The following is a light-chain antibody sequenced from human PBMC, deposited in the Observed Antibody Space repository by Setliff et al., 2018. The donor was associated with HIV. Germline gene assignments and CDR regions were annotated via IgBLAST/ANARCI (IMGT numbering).Light chain of an antibody. J-gene: IGLJ2*01. CDR1: NSDVGDYNH. V-gene: IGLV2-14*01. CDR2: EVI. Sequence: QSVLTQPASVSGSPGQSITIYCTGTNSDVGDYNHVSWYQQYPGKAPNLIIYEVINRPSGVSDRFSGSNSGNTASLTISGLQAEDEADYYCSSYTTTLGWAIVGGGTK. CDR3: SSYTTTLGWAI.